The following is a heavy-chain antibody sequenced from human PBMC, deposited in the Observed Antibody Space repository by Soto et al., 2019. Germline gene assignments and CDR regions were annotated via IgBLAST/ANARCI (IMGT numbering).Heavy chain of an antibody. CDR2: ISYDGSNK. J-gene: IGHJ6*02. Sequence: GGSLRLSCAASGFTFSSYAMHWVRQAPGKGLEWVAVISYDGSNKYYADSVKGRFTISRDNSKNTLYLQMNSLRAEDTAVYYCARDRSNCIGNGVCYGGDYYYGMDVWGQGTTVTVSS. CDR3: ARDRSNCIGNGVCYGGDYYYGMDV. CDR1: GFTFSSYA. V-gene: IGHV3-30-3*01. D-gene: IGHD2-8*01.